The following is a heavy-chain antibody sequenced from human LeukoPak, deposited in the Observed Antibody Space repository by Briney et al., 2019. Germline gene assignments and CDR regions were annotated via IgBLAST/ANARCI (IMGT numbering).Heavy chain of an antibody. D-gene: IGHD5-12*01. CDR2: IYTSGST. V-gene: IGHV4-61*02. J-gene: IGHJ4*02. CDR3: ARTSTYSGYDYYDY. Sequence: SQTLSLTCTVSGGSISSGSYYWSWIRQPAGKGLEWIGRIYTSGSTNYNPSLKSRVTISVDTSKSQFSLKLSSVTAADTAVYYCARTSTYSGYDYYDYWGQGTLVTVSS. CDR1: GGSISSGSYY.